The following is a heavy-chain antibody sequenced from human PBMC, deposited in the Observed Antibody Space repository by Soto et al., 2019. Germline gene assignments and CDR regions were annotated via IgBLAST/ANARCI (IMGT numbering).Heavy chain of an antibody. J-gene: IGHJ4*02. D-gene: IGHD3-22*01. CDR3: ARDGYYYDSSGYYYYFDY. CDR1: GGTFSSYA. Sequence: QVQLVQSGAEVKKPGSSVKVSCKASGGTFSSYAISWVRQAPGQGLEWMGGIIPIFGTAHYAQKFQGRVTITADESTSPAYMELCSLRSEDTAVYYCARDGYYYDSSGYYYYFDYWGQGTLVTVSS. CDR2: IIPIFGTA. V-gene: IGHV1-69*12.